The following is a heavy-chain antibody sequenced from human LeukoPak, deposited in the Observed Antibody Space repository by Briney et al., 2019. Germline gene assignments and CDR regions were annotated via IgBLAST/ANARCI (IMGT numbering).Heavy chain of an antibody. CDR2: INHSGST. D-gene: IGHD3-22*01. Sequence: SETLSLTCAVYGGSFSGYYWSWIRQPPGKGLEWIGEINHSGSTNYNPSLKSRVSISVDTSKNQFFLNLRSVTAADTAVYYCARGPKYYYDSSGYYRFDYWGQGTLVSVSS. CDR1: GGSFSGYY. CDR3: ARGPKYYYDSSGYYRFDY. J-gene: IGHJ4*02. V-gene: IGHV4-34*01.